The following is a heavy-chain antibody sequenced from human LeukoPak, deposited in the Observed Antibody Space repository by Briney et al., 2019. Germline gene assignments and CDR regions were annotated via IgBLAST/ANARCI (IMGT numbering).Heavy chain of an antibody. J-gene: IGHJ4*02. CDR3: ARDRGYSYGIDY. CDR2: TFYRSKWYN. CDR1: GDSVSSNSAT. D-gene: IGHD5-18*01. V-gene: IGHV6-1*01. Sequence: SLTLSLTCAISGDSVSSNSATWNWNRQSPSRGLEWLGRTFYRSKWYNDYALSVKSRITINPDASKNQFSLQLNSVTPEDTAVYYCARDRGYSYGIDYWGQGPLFPDSS.